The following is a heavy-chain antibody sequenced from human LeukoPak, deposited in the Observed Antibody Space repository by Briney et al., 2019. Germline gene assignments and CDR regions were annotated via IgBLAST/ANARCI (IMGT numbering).Heavy chain of an antibody. D-gene: IGHD3-10*01. CDR3: ARIRVNSGSYGAFDI. Sequence: SETLSLTCTVSGGSISSSSYYWGWIRQPPGKGLEWIGYIYYSGSTYYNPSLKSRVTMSVDTSKNQFSLKLTSVTAADTAVYYCARIRVNSGSYGAFDIWGQGTMVTVSS. J-gene: IGHJ3*02. V-gene: IGHV4-39*01. CDR2: IYYSGST. CDR1: GGSISSSSYY.